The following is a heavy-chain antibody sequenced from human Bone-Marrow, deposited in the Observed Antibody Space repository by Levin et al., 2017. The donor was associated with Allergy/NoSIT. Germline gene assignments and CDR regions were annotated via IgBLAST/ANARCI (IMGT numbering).Heavy chain of an antibody. V-gene: IGHV4-39*01. CDR1: GGSISSGSYF. D-gene: IGHD3-16*01. CDR2: IYYSGRA. CDR3: ARLGDGSVRRPDY. J-gene: IGHJ4*02. Sequence: NSSETLSLTCTVSGGSISSGSYFWDWIRQPPGKGLEWIGSIYYSGRAYYDPSLMSRVTISVDTSNNQFSLNMSSVTAADTAVYYCARLGDGSVRRPDYWGQGTLVTVSS.